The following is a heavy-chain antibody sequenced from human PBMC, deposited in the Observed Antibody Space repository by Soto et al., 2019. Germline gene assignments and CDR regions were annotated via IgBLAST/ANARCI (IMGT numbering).Heavy chain of an antibody. D-gene: IGHD3-10*01. Sequence: ASVKVSCKVSGYTLTELSMHWLRQAPGKGLEWMGGFDPEDGETIYAQKFQGRVTMTEDTSTDTAYMELSSLRSEDTAVYYCATAGITMVRGVIKGWFDPWGQGTLVTVSS. J-gene: IGHJ5*02. V-gene: IGHV1-24*01. CDR2: FDPEDGET. CDR3: ATAGITMVRGVIKGWFDP. CDR1: GYTLTELS.